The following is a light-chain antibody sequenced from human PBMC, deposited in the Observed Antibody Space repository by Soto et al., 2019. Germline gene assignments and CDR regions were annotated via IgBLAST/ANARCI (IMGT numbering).Light chain of an antibody. V-gene: IGLV2-23*02. Sequence: QSVLTQPASVSGSPGQSITISCIGTSIDVGRTNIVSWYQQHPGKAPKLIIYEATKRPSGVSDRFSGSKSDNTASLTISGLQAEDEADYYCCSSSYRGTFTYVFGTGTKVTVL. CDR1: SIDVGRTNI. CDR2: EAT. J-gene: IGLJ1*01. CDR3: CSSSYRGTFTYV.